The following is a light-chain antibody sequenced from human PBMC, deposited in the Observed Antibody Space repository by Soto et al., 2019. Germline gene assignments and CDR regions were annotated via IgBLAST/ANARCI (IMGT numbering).Light chain of an antibody. J-gene: IGLJ1*01. CDR3: AAWDDSLSGLYV. CDR1: SSNIGSNY. Sequence: QSVLTQPPSASGTPGQRVTISCSGSSSNIGSNYVYWYQQLPGTAPKLLIYRNNQRPSGVPDRFSGSKSGTSASPAISGLRSEDEADSYCAAWDDSLSGLYVFGTGTKVTVL. CDR2: RNN. V-gene: IGLV1-47*01.